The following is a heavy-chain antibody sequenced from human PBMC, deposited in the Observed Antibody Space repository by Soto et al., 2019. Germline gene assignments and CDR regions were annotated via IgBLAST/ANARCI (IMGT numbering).Heavy chain of an antibody. CDR2: ITSDYST. V-gene: IGHV3-23*01. Sequence: VGSLRLSCAASGFNVFSYAMSWVRQAPGKGLEWVSGITSDYSTYYADSVKGRFTISRDNSRNTLYLQMDSLTVEDTAVYYCAKDFYGRATYDYWGQGTPVTVSS. D-gene: IGHD3-10*01. J-gene: IGHJ4*02. CDR1: GFNVFSYA. CDR3: AKDFYGRATYDY.